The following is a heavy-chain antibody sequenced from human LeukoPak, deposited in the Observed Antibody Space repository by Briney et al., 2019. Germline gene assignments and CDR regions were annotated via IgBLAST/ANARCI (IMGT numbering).Heavy chain of an antibody. J-gene: IGHJ2*01. CDR1: GYSISSTYY. CDR3: ARARGSWSASYWYFDL. V-gene: IGHV4-38-2*02. CDR2: VFHSGNT. Sequence: SETLSLTCTVSGYSISSTYYWGWIRQPPGKGLEWVGSVFHSGNTYYNPSLKSRVTISVDMSNNQFSLNLTSVTAADTAVYYCARARGSWSASYWYFDLWGRGTLVTVSS. D-gene: IGHD6-13*01.